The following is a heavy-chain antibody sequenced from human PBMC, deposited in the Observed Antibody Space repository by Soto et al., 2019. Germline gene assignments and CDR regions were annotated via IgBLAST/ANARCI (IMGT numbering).Heavy chain of an antibody. CDR3: ARYFTNSWYFDY. CDR2: IYPGDSDT. CDR1: GYTFTTYW. Sequence: PGESLKISCKGSGYTFTTYWIGWVRQMPGKGLEWMGMIYPGDSDTRYSPSFQGQVTISADKSISTAYLHWSRLEASDTAMYYCARYFTNSWYFDYWGQGTPGTVSS. J-gene: IGHJ4*02. D-gene: IGHD6-13*01. V-gene: IGHV5-51*01.